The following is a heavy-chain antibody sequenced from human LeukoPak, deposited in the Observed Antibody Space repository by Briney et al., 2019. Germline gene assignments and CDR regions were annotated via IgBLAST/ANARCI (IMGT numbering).Heavy chain of an antibody. CDR2: INPSGGST. J-gene: IGHJ4*02. Sequence: GASVKVSCKASGYSFTNYGITWVRQAPGQGLAWMGIINPSGGSTSYAQKFQGRVTMTRDTSTSTVYMELSSLRSEDTAVYYCARDSSLGIAAAKDFWGQGTLVTVSS. V-gene: IGHV1-46*01. CDR1: GYSFTNYG. D-gene: IGHD6-13*01. CDR3: ARDSSLGIAAAKDF.